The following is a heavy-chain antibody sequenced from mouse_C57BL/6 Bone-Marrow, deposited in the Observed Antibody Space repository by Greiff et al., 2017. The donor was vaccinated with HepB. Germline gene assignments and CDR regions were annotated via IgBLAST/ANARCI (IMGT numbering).Heavy chain of an antibody. D-gene: IGHD3-3*01. CDR2: IDPETGGT. J-gene: IGHJ2*01. Sequence: VKLMESGAELVRPGASVTLSCKASGYTFTDYEMHWVKQTPVHGLEWIGAIDPETGGTAYNQKFKGKAILTADKSSSTAYMELRSLTSEDSAVYYCTRSRDVNYFDYWGQGTTLTVSS. CDR3: TRSRDVNYFDY. V-gene: IGHV1-15*01. CDR1: GYTFTDYE.